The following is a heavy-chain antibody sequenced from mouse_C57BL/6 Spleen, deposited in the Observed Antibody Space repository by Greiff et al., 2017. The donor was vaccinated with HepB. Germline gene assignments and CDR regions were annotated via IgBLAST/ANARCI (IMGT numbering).Heavy chain of an antibody. J-gene: IGHJ4*01. CDR3: ARDYYGSSYEGGYYAMDY. D-gene: IGHD1-1*01. CDR1: GYTFTSYG. CDR2: IYPRSGNT. V-gene: IGHV1-81*01. Sequence: VQLQESGAELARPGASVKLSCKASGYTFTSYGISWVKQRTGQGLEWIGEIYPRSGNTYYNEKFKGKATLTADKSSSTAYMELRSLTSEDSAVYFCARDYYGSSYEGGYYAMDYWGQGTSVTVSS.